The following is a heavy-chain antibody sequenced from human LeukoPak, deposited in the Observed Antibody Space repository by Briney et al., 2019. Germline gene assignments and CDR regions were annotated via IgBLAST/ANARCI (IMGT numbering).Heavy chain of an antibody. D-gene: IGHD4-17*01. CDR3: ARLIHDYGDPDAFDI. J-gene: IGHJ3*02. Sequence: GGSLRLSCEASGFTVSSNYMSWVRQAPGKGLEWVSVIYSGGSTYYADSVKGRFTISRDNSKNTLYLQMNSLRAEDTAVYYCARLIHDYGDPDAFDIWGQGTMVTVSS. CDR2: IYSGGST. V-gene: IGHV3-66*04. CDR1: GFTVSSNY.